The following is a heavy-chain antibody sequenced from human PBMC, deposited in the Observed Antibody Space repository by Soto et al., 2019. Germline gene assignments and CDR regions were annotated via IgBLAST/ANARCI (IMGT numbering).Heavy chain of an antibody. D-gene: IGHD3-10*01. CDR2: FDPEDGET. Sequence: ASVKVSCKVSGYTLTELSMHWVQQAPGKGLEWMGGFDPEDGETIYAQKFQGRVTMTEDTSTDTAYMELSSLRSEDTAVYYCATGDYYGSGSYSTPNYLGQGTLVTVSS. CDR3: ATGDYYGSGSYSTPNY. J-gene: IGHJ4*02. CDR1: GYTLTELS. V-gene: IGHV1-24*01.